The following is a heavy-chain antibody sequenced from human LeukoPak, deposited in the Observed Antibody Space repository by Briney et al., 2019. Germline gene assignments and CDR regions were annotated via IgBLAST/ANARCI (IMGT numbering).Heavy chain of an antibody. D-gene: IGHD3-22*01. CDR3: ARDRRGYYDSSGYFDR. Sequence: SETLSLTCTVSGDSVGSDNYYWSWIRQLPGKGLEWIGYIYHNGGTKYNPSLRSRVTMSVDTSKNHVSLKLGSVTAADTAVYYCARDRRGYYDSSGYFDRWGQGTLVTVSS. J-gene: IGHJ4*02. CDR1: GDSVGSDNYY. V-gene: IGHV4-61*03. CDR2: IYHNGGT.